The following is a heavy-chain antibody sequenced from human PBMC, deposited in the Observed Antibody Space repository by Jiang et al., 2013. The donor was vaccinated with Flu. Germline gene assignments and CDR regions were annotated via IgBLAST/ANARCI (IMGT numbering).Heavy chain of an antibody. V-gene: IGHV4-59*01. CDR3: ARGKYGGNFLGEKATNWYFDL. CDR1: GGSISSYY. D-gene: IGHD4-23*01. J-gene: IGHJ2*01. Sequence: GPGLVKPSETLSLTCTVSGGSISSYYWSWIRQPPGKGLEWIGYIYYSGSTNYNPSLKSRVTISVDTSKNQFSLKLSSVTAADTAVYYCARGKYGGNFLGEKATNWYFDLWGRGTLVTVSS. CDR2: IYYSGST.